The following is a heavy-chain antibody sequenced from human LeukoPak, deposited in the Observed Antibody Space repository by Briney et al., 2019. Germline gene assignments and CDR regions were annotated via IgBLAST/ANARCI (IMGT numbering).Heavy chain of an antibody. J-gene: IGHJ4*02. D-gene: IGHD6-13*01. CDR3: AKDLGSSWLFDY. V-gene: IGHV3-23*01. Sequence: GGSLRLSCAASGFTFSSYAMSWVRQAPGKGLEWVSAISGSGGSTYYADSVKGRFTISRDNSKNTLYLQMNSLRAEDTAVCYCAKDLGSSWLFDYWGQGTLVTVSS. CDR2: ISGSGGST. CDR1: GFTFSSYA.